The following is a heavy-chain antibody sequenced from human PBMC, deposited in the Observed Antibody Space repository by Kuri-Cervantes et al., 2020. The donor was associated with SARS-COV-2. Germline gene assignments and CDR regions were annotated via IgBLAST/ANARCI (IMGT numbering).Heavy chain of an antibody. Sequence: SETLSLTCAVSGGSISSINWWGWVRQPPGRGLEWIGEIYHSGITNYNPSLKSRVTISVDNSKNQFSLKLSSVTAADTAVYYCARWGGQPVSSGPNELWGQGTLVTVSS. J-gene: IGHJ4*02. CDR3: ARWGGQPVSSGPNEL. CDR1: GGSISSINW. CDR2: IYHSGIT. D-gene: IGHD3-22*01. V-gene: IGHV4-4*02.